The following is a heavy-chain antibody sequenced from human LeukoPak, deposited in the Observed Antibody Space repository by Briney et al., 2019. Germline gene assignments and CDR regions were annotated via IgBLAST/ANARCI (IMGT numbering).Heavy chain of an antibody. CDR2: ISYDGSNK. V-gene: IGHV3-30*18. Sequence: GGSLRLSCAASGFTFTSYAMRWVRQAPGKGLEWVAVISYDGSNKYYADSVKGRFTISRDNSKNTLYLQMNSLRAEDTAVYYCAKGGLPTYDSSGYYYFDYWGQGTLVTVSS. CDR3: AKGGLPTYDSSGYYYFDY. J-gene: IGHJ4*02. CDR1: GFTFTSYA. D-gene: IGHD3-22*01.